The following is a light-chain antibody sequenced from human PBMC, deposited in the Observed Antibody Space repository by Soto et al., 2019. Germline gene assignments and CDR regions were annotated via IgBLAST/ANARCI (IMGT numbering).Light chain of an antibody. CDR2: AAS. J-gene: IGKJ1*01. V-gene: IGKV1-6*02. Sequence: AIPMTQSPSSLSASIGDRVTLTCRASQDIKNELGWYQQKPGKAPKLLIYAASTLQSGVPSRFTGSGSGTDFTLTINSLQPEDFATYYCLQDDNYPRTFGQGTKVDIK. CDR3: LQDDNYPRT. CDR1: QDIKNE.